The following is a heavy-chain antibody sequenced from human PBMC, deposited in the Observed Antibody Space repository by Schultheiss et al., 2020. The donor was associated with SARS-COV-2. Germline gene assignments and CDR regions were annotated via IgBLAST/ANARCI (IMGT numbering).Heavy chain of an antibody. Sequence: SQTLSLTCAVYGGSFSGYYWSWIRQPPGKGLEWIGEINHSGSTNYNPSLKSRVTISVDTSKNQFSLKLSSVTAADTAVYYCARGKRYYYGSGSYYNSDYYYMDVWVRGTTVTVSS. J-gene: IGHJ6*03. CDR1: GGSFSGYY. CDR2: INHSGST. D-gene: IGHD3-10*01. V-gene: IGHV4-34*01. CDR3: ARGKRYYYGSGSYYNSDYYYMDV.